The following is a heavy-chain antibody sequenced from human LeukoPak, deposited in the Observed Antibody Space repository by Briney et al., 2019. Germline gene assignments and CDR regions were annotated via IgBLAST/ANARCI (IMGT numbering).Heavy chain of an antibody. D-gene: IGHD5-12*01. J-gene: IGHJ4*02. Sequence: ASVRVSCKASGYTISDYFMHWVRQAPGQGLEWMGWINPNTNGINYAQKFQGRVIMTRDTSINTAYMELRSLTSDDTATYYCASARYSGHEPFDFWGQGTLVTVST. CDR1: GYTISDYF. CDR3: ASARYSGHEPFDF. V-gene: IGHV1-2*02. CDR2: INPNTNGI.